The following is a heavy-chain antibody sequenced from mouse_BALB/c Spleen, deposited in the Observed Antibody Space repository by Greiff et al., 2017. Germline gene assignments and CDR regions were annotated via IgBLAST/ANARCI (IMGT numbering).Heavy chain of an antibody. Sequence: EVMLVESGGGLVQPGGSLRLSCATSGFTFTDYYMSWVRQPPGKALEWLGFIRNKANGYTTEYSASVKGRFTISRDNSQSILYLQMSTLRAEDSATYCCARDADYWGQGTSVTVSS. CDR2: IRNKANGYTT. V-gene: IGHV7-3*02. CDR1: GFTFTDYY. J-gene: IGHJ4*01. CDR3: ARDADY.